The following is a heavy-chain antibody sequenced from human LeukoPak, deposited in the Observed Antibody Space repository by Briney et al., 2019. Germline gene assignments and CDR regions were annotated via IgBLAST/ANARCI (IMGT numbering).Heavy chain of an antibody. CDR3: ASSWYDVFDY. CDR1: GFTFSSYE. V-gene: IGHV3-48*03. D-gene: IGHD6-13*01. CDR2: ISSSGSTI. Sequence: GGSLRLSCAASGFTFSSYEMNWVRQAPGKGLEWVSYISSSGSTIYYADSVKGRFTISRDNSKNTLYLQMNSLRAEDTAVYYCASSWYDVFDYWGQGTLVTVSS. J-gene: IGHJ4*02.